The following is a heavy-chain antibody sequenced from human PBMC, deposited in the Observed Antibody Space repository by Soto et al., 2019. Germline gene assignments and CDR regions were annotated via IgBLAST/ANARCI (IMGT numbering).Heavy chain of an antibody. Sequence: GGSLRLSCAASGFTFSSYAMSWVRQAPGKVLEWVSAISGSGGSTYYADSVKGRFTISRDNSKNTLYLQMNSLRAEDTAVYYCAKVGPTTYYYGSGSLPAPLDAWGKGTTVTVSS. V-gene: IGHV3-23*01. J-gene: IGHJ6*04. CDR1: GFTFSSYA. CDR3: AKVGPTTYYYGSGSLPAPLDA. CDR2: ISGSGGST. D-gene: IGHD3-10*01.